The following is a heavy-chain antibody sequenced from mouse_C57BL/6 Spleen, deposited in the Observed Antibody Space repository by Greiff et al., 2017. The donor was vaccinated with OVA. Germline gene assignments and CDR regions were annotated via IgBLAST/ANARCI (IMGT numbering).Heavy chain of an antibody. CDR2: INPNNGGT. CDR1: GYTFTDYY. D-gene: IGHD1-1*01. V-gene: IGHV1-26*01. Sequence: EVQLQQSGPELVKPGASVKISCKASGYTFTDYYMNWVKQSHGKSLEWIGDINPNNGGTSYNQKFKGKATLTVDKSSSTAYMELRSLTSEDSAVYYCARGSYYYGSSNFDYWGQGTTLTVSS. CDR3: ARGSYYYGSSNFDY. J-gene: IGHJ2*01.